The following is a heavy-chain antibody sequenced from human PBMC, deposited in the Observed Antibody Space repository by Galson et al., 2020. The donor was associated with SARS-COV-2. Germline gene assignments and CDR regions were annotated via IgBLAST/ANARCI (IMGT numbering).Heavy chain of an antibody. CDR1: GGSISSYY. J-gene: IGHJ3*02. CDR3: ARDQDMGANYPDSVDI. D-gene: IGHD1-26*01. Sequence: SETLSLTCTVSGGSISSYYWSWIRQPPGTGMGWVGYIYNSGSSNYNPSLKRLVTISVDTSKNQFSLKLSSVTAADTAVYYCARDQDMGANYPDSVDIWGQGTMVTVSS. V-gene: IGHV4-59*12. CDR2: IYNSGSS.